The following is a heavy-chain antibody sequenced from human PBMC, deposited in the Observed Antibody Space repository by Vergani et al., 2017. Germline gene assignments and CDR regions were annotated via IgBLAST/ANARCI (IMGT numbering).Heavy chain of an antibody. J-gene: IGHJ6*03. CDR3: ARAFERADYYYYYMDV. CDR1: GFAFRSYS. V-gene: IGHV3-21*01. D-gene: IGHD1-1*01. CDR2: ISSSSSYI. Sequence: EVQLVESGGGLVKPGGSLRLSCAASGFAFRSYSMNWVRQAPGKGLEWVSSISSSSSYIYYADSVKGRFTISRDNAKNSLYLQMNSLRAEDTAVYYCARAFERADYYYYYMDVWGKGTTVTVSS.